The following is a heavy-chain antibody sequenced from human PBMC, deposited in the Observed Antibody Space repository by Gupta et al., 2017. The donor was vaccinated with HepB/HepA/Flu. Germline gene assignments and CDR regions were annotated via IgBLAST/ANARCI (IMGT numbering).Heavy chain of an antibody. CDR3: AKSGTFYGGILDDP. Sequence: EVPLLDGGGGFVQPGGAVRLACAAYGVTFSTFGMMWVRQATGKGLQWVSTIIADGGEQNYAPSVKARFTISRDNSDNTVYLQMNYLRAEDTAIYFCAKSGTFYGGILDDPWGQGTLVTVSS. CDR1: GVTFSTFG. V-gene: IGHV3-23*01. J-gene: IGHJ5*02. D-gene: IGHD4-23*01. CDR2: IIADGGEQ.